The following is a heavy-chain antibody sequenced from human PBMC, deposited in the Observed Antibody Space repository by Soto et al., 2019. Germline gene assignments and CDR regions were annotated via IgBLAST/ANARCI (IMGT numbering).Heavy chain of an antibody. CDR3: ARVYDSRSGNDY. Sequence: PSETLSLTCTVSGGSISSGGYYWSWIRLHPGKGLEWIGYIYYSGSTNYNPSLKSRVTISVDTSKNQFSLKLSSVTAADTAVYYCARVYDSRSGNDYWGQGTLVTVSS. CDR1: GGSISSGGYY. D-gene: IGHD3-22*01. CDR2: IYYSGST. V-gene: IGHV4-61*08. J-gene: IGHJ4*02.